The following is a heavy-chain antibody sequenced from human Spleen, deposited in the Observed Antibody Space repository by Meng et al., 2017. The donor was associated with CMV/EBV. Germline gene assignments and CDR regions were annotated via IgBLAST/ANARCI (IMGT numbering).Heavy chain of an antibody. CDR2: INPNSGGT. V-gene: IGHV1-2*02. J-gene: IGHJ5*01. D-gene: IGHD6-6*01. Sequence: ASVKVSCKASGYTFTGYYMHWVRQAPGQGLEWMGWINPNSGGTNYAQKFQGRVTMTRDTSISTAYMELSRLRSDDTAVYFCAKRGYSSSSWLDSWGQGTLVTVSS. CDR3: AKRGYSSSSWLDS. CDR1: GYTFTGYY.